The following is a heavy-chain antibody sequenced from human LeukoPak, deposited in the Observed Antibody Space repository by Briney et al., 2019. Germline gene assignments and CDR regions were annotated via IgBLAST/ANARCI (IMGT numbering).Heavy chain of an antibody. J-gene: IGHJ5*02. Sequence: PSETLSLTCTVSGGSISSYYWSWIRQPPGKGLEWIGYIYYSGSTNYNPSLKSRVTISVDTSKNQFSLKLSSVTAADTAVYYCARAGVAAAGTMFDPWGQGTLVTVSS. V-gene: IGHV4-59*01. D-gene: IGHD6-13*01. CDR2: IYYSGST. CDR1: GGSISSYY. CDR3: ARAGVAAAGTMFDP.